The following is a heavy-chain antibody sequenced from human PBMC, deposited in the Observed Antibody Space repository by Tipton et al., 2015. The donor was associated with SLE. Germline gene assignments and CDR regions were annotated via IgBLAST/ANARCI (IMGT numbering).Heavy chain of an antibody. J-gene: IGHJ6*04. V-gene: IGHV3-21*01. D-gene: IGHD1-26*01. CDR2: ISSGNNDI. Sequence: SLRLSCAASGFTFSSYGMHWVRQAPGKGLEWVSSISSGNNDIYYADSLKGRFTISRDDARNSLYLQMNSLRAEDTAVYYCAREKGPSGSLGDSVDVCGKGPAVTVSS. CDR3: AREKGPSGSLGDSVDV. CDR1: GFTFSSYG.